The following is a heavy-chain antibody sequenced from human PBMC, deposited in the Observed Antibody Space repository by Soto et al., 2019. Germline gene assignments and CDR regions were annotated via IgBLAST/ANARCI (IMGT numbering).Heavy chain of an antibody. CDR3: ARDRGDYYDSSGLDY. Sequence: GESLKISCAASGFTFSSYGMHWVRQAPGKGLEWVAVIWYDGSNKYYADSVKGRFTISRDNSKNTLYLQMNSLRAEDTAVYYCARDRGDYYDSSGLDYWGQGTLVTVSS. CDR2: IWYDGSNK. CDR1: GFTFSSYG. V-gene: IGHV3-33*01. J-gene: IGHJ4*02. D-gene: IGHD3-22*01.